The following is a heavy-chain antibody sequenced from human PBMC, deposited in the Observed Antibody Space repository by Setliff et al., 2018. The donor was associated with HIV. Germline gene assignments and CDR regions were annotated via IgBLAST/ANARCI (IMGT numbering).Heavy chain of an antibody. V-gene: IGHV5-51*01. Sequence: GESLKISCKGSGYGFSNYWLAWVRQTPGKGLEWMGIIYPGDSDTRYSPSLQRQATLSADKSTSTVYLELTNLKASDSGVYYCARRGYSGFEGAWFDDWGQGTLVTVSS. CDR2: IYPGDSDT. J-gene: IGHJ4*02. CDR1: GYGFSNYW. D-gene: IGHD5-12*01. CDR3: ARRGYSGFEGAWFDD.